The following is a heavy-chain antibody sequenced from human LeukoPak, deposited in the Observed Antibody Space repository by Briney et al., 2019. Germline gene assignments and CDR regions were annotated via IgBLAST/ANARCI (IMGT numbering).Heavy chain of an antibody. CDR1: CYTFTNYG. CDR3: ARVRKGGSTTGYYWYFDL. V-gene: IGHV1-18*01. D-gene: IGHD4-17*01. Sequence: ASVKVSCKTCCYTFTNYGIIWVRQAPGQGLEWIGWISVYSGNTNYAQKLQGRVTMTADTSTSTAYMELRSLRSDDTAVYYCARVRKGGSTTGYYWYFDLWGRGTLVNVSS. J-gene: IGHJ2*01. CDR2: ISVYSGNT.